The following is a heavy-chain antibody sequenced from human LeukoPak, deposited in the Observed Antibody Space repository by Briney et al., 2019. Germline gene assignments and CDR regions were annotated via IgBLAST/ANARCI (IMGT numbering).Heavy chain of an antibody. CDR1: GFTFSSYS. D-gene: IGHD2-2*01. J-gene: IGHJ5*02. CDR3: ARGVYEGYCISTSCYHRFDP. V-gene: IGHV3-48*04. CDR2: ISSSSSTI. Sequence: GGSLRLSCAASGFTFSSYSMNWVRQAPGKGLEWVSYISSSSSTIYYADSVKGRFTISRDNAKNSLYLQMNSLRAEDSAVYYCARGVYEGYCISTSCYHRFDPWGQGTLVTVSS.